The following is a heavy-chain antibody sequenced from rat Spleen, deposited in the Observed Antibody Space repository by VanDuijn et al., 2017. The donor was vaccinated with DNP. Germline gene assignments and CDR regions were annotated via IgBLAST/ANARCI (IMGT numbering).Heavy chain of an antibody. V-gene: IGHV3-1*01. J-gene: IGHJ1*01. D-gene: IGHD1-11*01. Sequence: EVRLQESGPGLVKPSQSLSLTCSVTGYSITSDYWAWIRKFPRNKMEWMGYISYSGYTIYNPSLKSRISITRDTSKNQFFLHLNSINTEDTATYYCARWRDWFFDFWGPGTVVTVSS. CDR3: ARWRDWFFDF. CDR2: ISYSGYT. CDR1: GYSITSDY.